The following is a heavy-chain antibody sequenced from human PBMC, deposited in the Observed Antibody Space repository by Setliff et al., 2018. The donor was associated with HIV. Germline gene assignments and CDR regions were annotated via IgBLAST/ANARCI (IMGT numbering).Heavy chain of an antibody. Sequence: GASVKVSCKAYGGTFSSYAITWVRQAPGQGLECMGGIIPMLGITNYAQRFQGRLTITADEYTGTAYMELSSLRSEDTAVYYCARDRSYYPNYFDYWGQGTLVTVSS. CDR3: ARDRSYYPNYFDY. CDR2: IIPMLGIT. D-gene: IGHD1-26*01. CDR1: GGTFSSYA. V-gene: IGHV1-69*10. J-gene: IGHJ4*02.